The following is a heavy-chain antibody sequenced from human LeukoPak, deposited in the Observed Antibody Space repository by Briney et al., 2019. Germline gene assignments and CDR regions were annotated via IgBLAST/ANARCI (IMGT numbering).Heavy chain of an antibody. Sequence: SGGSLRLSCAASGFTFSSYSMSWVRQAPGKGLEWVSSISSSSSYIYYADSVKGRFTISRDNAKNSLYLQMNSLRAEDTAVYYCARGGSGDYFQHWGQGTLVTVSS. V-gene: IGHV3-21*01. J-gene: IGHJ1*01. CDR2: ISSSSSYI. CDR3: ARGGSGDYFQH. CDR1: GFTFSSYS.